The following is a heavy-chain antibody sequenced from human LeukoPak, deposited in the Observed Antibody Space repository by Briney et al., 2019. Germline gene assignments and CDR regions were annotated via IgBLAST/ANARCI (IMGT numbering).Heavy chain of an antibody. CDR1: GGSISSGSYY. J-gene: IGHJ4*02. V-gene: IGHV4-61*02. D-gene: IGHD3-22*01. CDR3: ARDENYYDSSGYYYYFDY. Sequence: ASETLSLTCTVSGGSISSGSYYWSWIRQPAGKGLEWIGRIYTNGSTNYNPSLKSRVTISVDTSKNQFSLKLSSVTAADTAVYYCARDENYYDSSGYYYYFDYWGQGTLVTVSS. CDR2: IYTNGST.